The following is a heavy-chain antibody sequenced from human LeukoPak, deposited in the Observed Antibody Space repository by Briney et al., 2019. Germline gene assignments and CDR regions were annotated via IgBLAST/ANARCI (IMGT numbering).Heavy chain of an antibody. CDR1: GGSISSGSYY. CDR2: IYTSGST. CDR3: ARALSTATYSSGYYLAFDI. J-gene: IGHJ3*02. Sequence: SQTPSLTCTVSGGSISSGSYYWSWIRQPAGKGLEWIGRIYTSGSTNYNPSLKSRVTISVDTSKNQFSLKLSSVTAADTAVYYCARALSTATYSSGYYLAFDIWGQGTMVTVSS. D-gene: IGHD3-22*01. V-gene: IGHV4-61*02.